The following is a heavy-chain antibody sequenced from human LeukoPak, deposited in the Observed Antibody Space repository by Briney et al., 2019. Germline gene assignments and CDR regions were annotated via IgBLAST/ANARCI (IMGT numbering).Heavy chain of an antibody. CDR3: ARPLVVVMYYGMDV. CDR1: GFTFSSYA. CDR2: ISYDGSNK. D-gene: IGHD3-22*01. J-gene: IGHJ6*02. V-gene: IGHV3-30-3*01. Sequence: PGGSLRLSCAASGFTFSSYAMHWVRQAPGKGLEWVAVISYDGSNKYYADSVKGRFTISRDNSKNTLYLQMNSLRAEDTAVYYCARPLVVVMYYGMDVWGQGPTVTVSS.